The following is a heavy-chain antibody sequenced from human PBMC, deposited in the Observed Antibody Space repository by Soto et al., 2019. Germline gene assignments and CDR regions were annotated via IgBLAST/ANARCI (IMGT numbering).Heavy chain of an antibody. V-gene: IGHV3-33*01. J-gene: IGHJ4*02. CDR3: ARDLSGPLDY. CDR1: GFTFSNYG. Sequence: QVQLVESGGGVVQPGGSLRLSCATSGFTFSNYGMHWVRQAPGKGLEWVVVTRHDGTNKYYADSVKGRFTISRDNSKNTVHLQMNSLRGEDTAVYYCARDLSGPLDYWGQGTLVTVSS. CDR2: TRHDGTNK.